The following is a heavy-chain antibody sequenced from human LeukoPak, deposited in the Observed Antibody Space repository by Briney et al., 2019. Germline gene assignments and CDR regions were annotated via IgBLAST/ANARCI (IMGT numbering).Heavy chain of an antibody. J-gene: IGHJ5*02. CDR2: ILYSGTT. CDR1: GASTSSSGFY. Sequence: PSETLSLTCTVSGASTSSSGFYWAWIRQPPGKGLEWIGSILYSGTTYYNPSLKGRVTISVDASKNQFSLKLSSVTAADTAVYYCARTKEGGDWSDHWGQGTLVTVSS. V-gene: IGHV4-39*01. D-gene: IGHD2-21*01. CDR3: ARTKEGGDWSDH.